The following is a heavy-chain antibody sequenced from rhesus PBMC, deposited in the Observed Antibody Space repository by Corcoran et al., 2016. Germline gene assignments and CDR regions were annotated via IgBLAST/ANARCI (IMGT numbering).Heavy chain of an antibody. Sequence: QVQLQESGPGLVKPSETLSLTCAVSGYSISSAYGWSWIRQPPGKGLEWMGYIGGSSGSTNTNPSIKSRATIPKDTSKNQFSLKLSSVTAADTAVYYGARDGRYCSGGVCYKPFDVWGPGVLVTVSS. D-gene: IGHD2-39*02. CDR2: IGGSSGST. CDR1: GYSISSAYG. J-gene: IGHJ5-1*01. V-gene: IGHV4-127*01. CDR3: ARDGRYCSGGVCYKPFDV.